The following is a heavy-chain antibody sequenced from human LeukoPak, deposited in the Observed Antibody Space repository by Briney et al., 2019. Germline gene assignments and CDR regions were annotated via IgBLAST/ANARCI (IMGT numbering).Heavy chain of an antibody. CDR3: ARVRGVATMSFFDY. J-gene: IGHJ4*02. CDR2: ISGSGGST. CDR1: GFTFSSYA. D-gene: IGHD5-12*01. Sequence: QPGGSLRLSCAASGFTFSSYAMSWVRQAPGKGLEWVSAISGSGGSTYYADSVKGRFTISRDNSKNTLYLQMNSLRAEDTAVYYCARVRGVATMSFFDYWGQGTLVTVSS. V-gene: IGHV3-23*01.